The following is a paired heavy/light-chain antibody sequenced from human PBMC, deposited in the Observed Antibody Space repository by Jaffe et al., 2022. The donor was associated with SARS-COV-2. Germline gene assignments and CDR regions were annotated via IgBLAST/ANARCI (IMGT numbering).Light chain of an antibody. CDR1: SSDIGAYNY. V-gene: IGLV2-8*01. CDR3: SSFGGRRV. Sequence: QSALTQPPSASGSPGQSVTISCTGSSSDIGAYNYVSWYQQHPGKAPKLMIYEVTRRPSGVPDRFSGSKSGNTASLTVSGLQAEDEADYYCSSFGGRRVFGGGTKLTVL. CDR2: EVT. J-gene: IGLJ3*02.
Heavy chain of an antibody. V-gene: IGHV3-7*01. J-gene: IGHJ4*02. Sequence: EVQLVESGGGLVQPGGSLRLSCAASGFTFSDDWMDWVRQAPGKGLEWVANVEPDGSMQYYVDSVKGRFTISRDNAKKLLYLHMNSLRVEDTAVYYCARNRGWYLYDSWGQGTVVTVSS. CDR3: ARNRGWYLYDS. D-gene: IGHD2-15*01. CDR2: VEPDGSMQ. CDR1: GFTFSDDW.